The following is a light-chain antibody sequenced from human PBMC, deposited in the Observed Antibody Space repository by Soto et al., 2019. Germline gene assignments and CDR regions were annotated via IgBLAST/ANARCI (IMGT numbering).Light chain of an antibody. CDR1: QTGFTGSNTKNY. V-gene: IGKV4-1*01. CDR2: WAT. CDR3: HQYFTLPS. J-gene: IGKJ4*01. Sequence: IVMTQSPASLTVSLGERATINCKSSQTGFTGSNTKNYLAWYQQKPGQAPKLLMYWATARESGVPDRFRGSGFGTDFTLTITSVQAEDVAVYYCHQYFTLPSFGGGTTVEI.